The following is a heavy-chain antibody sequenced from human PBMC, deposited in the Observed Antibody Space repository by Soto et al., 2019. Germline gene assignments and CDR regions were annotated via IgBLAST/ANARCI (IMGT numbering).Heavy chain of an antibody. CDR1: GYSFTKYG. Sequence: QVQLVQSGTEVKKPGASVQVSCKTSGYSFTKYGLHWVRQAPGQRLEWMGWINTGNGDTKYSQKFQGKVTITRDTSAPTAYMELSSLRSEDSAVFYCARTDCSSTSCYNYYYYGMDVWGQGPTVTVSS. V-gene: IGHV1-3*04. CDR2: INTGNGDT. J-gene: IGHJ6*02. CDR3: ARTDCSSTSCYNYYYYGMDV. D-gene: IGHD2-2*01.